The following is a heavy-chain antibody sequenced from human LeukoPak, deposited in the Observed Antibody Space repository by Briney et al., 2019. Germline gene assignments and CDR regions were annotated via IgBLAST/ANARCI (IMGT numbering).Heavy chain of an antibody. CDR3: ATDLQLLDAFDI. D-gene: IGHD2-2*01. Sequence: ASVKVSCKASGYTFTSYDINWVRQATGQRLEWMGWMNPNSGNTGYAQKFQGRVTMTRNTSISTAYMELSSLRSEDTAVYYCATDLQLLDAFDIWGQGTMVTVSS. V-gene: IGHV1-8*01. J-gene: IGHJ3*02. CDR1: GYTFTSYD. CDR2: MNPNSGNT.